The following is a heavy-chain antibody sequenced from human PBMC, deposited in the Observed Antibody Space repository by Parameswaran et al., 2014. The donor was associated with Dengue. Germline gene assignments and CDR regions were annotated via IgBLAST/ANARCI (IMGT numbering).Heavy chain of an antibody. CDR2: ISYDGSNK. Sequence: WIRQPPREGAGSGWRVISYDGSNKYYADSVKGRFTISRDNSKNTLYLQMNSLRAEDTAVYYCAKDAHSGYDLYYYYMDVWGKGTTVTVSS. CDR3: AKDAHSGYDLYYYYMDV. V-gene: IGHV3-30*18. D-gene: IGHD5-12*01. J-gene: IGHJ6*03.